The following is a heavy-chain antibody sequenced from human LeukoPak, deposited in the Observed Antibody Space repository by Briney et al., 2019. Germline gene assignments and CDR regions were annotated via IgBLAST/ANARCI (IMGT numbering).Heavy chain of an antibody. CDR2: IVGDGSST. CDR1: GFNFRMYA. CDR3: AKDSIYGDGKWDIDY. V-gene: IGHV3-23*01. D-gene: IGHD1-26*01. Sequence: GGSLRLSCAASGFNFRMYAMSWVRLAPGKGREWFSGIVGDGSSTYYAHSVKGRFTISKDYSKNTLYLQMNSLSGEDTAMYYCAKDSIYGDGKWDIDYWGQGTLVTVSS. J-gene: IGHJ4*02.